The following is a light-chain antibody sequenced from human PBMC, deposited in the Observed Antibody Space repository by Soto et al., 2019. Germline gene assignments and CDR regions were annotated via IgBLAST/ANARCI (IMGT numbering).Light chain of an antibody. CDR3: QSYDTSLSGSRV. CDR2: GNN. Sequence: QPVLTQSPSVSGAPGQRVTISCTGRISNIGAGYDVHWYQQLPGTAPKLLIYGNNNRPSGVPDRFSGSTSGTSASLVITGLQAEDEADYYCQSYDTSLSGSRVFGGGTKVTVL. CDR1: ISNIGAGYD. J-gene: IGLJ2*01. V-gene: IGLV1-40*01.